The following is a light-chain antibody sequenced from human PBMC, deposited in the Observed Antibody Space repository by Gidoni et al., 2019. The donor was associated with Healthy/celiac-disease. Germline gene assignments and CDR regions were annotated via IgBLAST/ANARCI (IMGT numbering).Light chain of an antibody. J-gene: IGKJ4*01. Sequence: EIVMTQSPATLSVSPGERATLSCRASQSVSSSLACYQQKPGQAPRLLIYGASTRATGIPARFSGSGSGTEFTLTISSLQSEDFAVYYCQQYNNWPLTFGGXTKVEIK. CDR1: QSVSSS. CDR2: GAS. CDR3: QQYNNWPLT. V-gene: IGKV3-15*01.